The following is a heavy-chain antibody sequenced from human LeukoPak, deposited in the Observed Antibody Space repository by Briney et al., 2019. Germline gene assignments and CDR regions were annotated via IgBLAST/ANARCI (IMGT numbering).Heavy chain of an antibody. Sequence: SQTLSLTCTVSGGSISSGSYYWRWIRQPAGKGLEWIGRIYSSGGTNYNPSLKSRVTISLDTSKNDFSLRLNSVTASDTAIYYCVRDSTGTLAFDVWGQGTMVTVSS. D-gene: IGHD1-7*01. V-gene: IGHV4-61*02. CDR1: GGSISSGSYY. CDR2: IYSSGGT. CDR3: VRDSTGTLAFDV. J-gene: IGHJ3*01.